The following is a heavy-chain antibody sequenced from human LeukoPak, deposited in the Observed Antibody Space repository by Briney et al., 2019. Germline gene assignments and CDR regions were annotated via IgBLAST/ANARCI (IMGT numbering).Heavy chain of an antibody. CDR1: GFTFDDYA. J-gene: IGHJ6*02. CDR3: AKEGGEFSYYYYGLDV. CDR2: SRGDATTA. D-gene: IGHD4-17*01. Sequence: GGSPRLSCAASGFTFDDYAMHWAGQPQGTGLEWASFSRGDATTAYYAASVKGRFIISTDNSKNSLYLQMNSLGTEDTALYYCAKEGGEFSYYYYGLDVWGQGTTVTVSS. V-gene: IGHV3-43*02.